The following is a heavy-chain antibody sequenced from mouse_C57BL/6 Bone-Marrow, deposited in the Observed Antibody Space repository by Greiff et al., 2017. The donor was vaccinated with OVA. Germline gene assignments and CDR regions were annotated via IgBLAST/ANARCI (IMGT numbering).Heavy chain of an antibody. CDR3: ARIYYYGRAWFAY. D-gene: IGHD1-1*01. CDR2: IDPSDSET. V-gene: IGHV1-52*01. Sequence: VQLQQPGAELVRPGSSVKLSCKASGYTFTSYWMHWVKQRPIQGLEWIGNIDPSDSETHYNQKFKDKATLTVDKSSSTAYMQLSSLTSEDSAVYYCARIYYYGRAWFAYWGQGTLVTVSA. CDR1: GYTFTSYW. J-gene: IGHJ3*01.